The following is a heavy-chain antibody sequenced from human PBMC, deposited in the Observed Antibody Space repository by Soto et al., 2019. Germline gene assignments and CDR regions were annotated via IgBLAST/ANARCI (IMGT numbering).Heavy chain of an antibody. CDR2: ISRTNDYT. CDR1: GFTFSDYY. V-gene: IGHV3-11*06. CDR3: ARDVHGYSYAFDT. Sequence: PGGSLRLSCAASGFTFSDYYMSWIRQAPEKGLEWVSYISRTNDYTNYADSVKGRFTISRVNAKNSLYLQMNSLRAEDTAVYFCARDVHGYSYAFDTWGQGTLVTVSS. D-gene: IGHD5-18*01. J-gene: IGHJ4*02.